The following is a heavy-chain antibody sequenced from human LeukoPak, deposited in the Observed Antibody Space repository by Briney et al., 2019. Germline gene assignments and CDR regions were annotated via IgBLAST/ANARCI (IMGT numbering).Heavy chain of an antibody. D-gene: IGHD3-22*01. CDR3: ARHFFGSSGYYGIDY. Sequence: GGSLRLSCAASGFTFNSYSINWVRQPPGKGLEVFSYISSSSTTISYAYSVKGRFIFSRDNAKNSLYLKMNSLRDEDTAVYYCARHFFGSSGYYGIDYWGQGTLVTVSS. CDR1: GFTFNSYS. CDR2: ISSSSTTI. V-gene: IGHV3-48*02. J-gene: IGHJ4*02.